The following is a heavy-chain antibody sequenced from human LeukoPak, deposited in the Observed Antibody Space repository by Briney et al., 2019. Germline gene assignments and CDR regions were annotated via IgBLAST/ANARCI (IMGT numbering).Heavy chain of an antibody. D-gene: IGHD3-16*01. J-gene: IGHJ5*02. CDR3: ARGFGNVRGVT. CDR1: GGSLSGDY. Sequence: SETLSLTCAVYGGSLSGDYWSWIRQPPGKGLEWIGEIHHGGNTNYNPSLESRASLSVDTSRNQISLRLSSVTAADTAVYYCARGFGNVRGVTWGQGTLVTVSS. CDR2: IHHGGNT. V-gene: IGHV4-34*01.